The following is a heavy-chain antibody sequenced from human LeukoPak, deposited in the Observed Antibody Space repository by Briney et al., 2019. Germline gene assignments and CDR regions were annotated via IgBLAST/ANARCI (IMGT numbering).Heavy chain of an antibody. J-gene: IGHJ6*03. CDR2: ISYDGGNE. D-gene: IGHD1-26*01. Sequence: GGSLRLSCAASGFTFSSYAMHWVRQAPGKGLEWVAVISYDGGNEYYADSVKGRFTISRDNSKNTLYLQMNSLRAEDTAVYYCAKGRGWEASYYYYYMDVWGKGTTVTISS. CDR3: AKGRGWEASYYYYYMDV. CDR1: GFTFSSYA. V-gene: IGHV3-30*04.